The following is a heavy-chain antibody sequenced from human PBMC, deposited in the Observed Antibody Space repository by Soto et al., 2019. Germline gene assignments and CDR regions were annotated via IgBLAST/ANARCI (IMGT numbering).Heavy chain of an antibody. J-gene: IGHJ6*02. CDR2: INPSGGST. D-gene: IGHD3-3*01. CDR3: AIVLRFLEWSSYYYYGMDV. CDR1: GYTFTSYY. V-gene: IGHV1-46*01. Sequence: ASVKVSCKASGYTFTSYYMHWVRQAPGQGLEWMGIINPSGGSTSYAQKFQGRVTMTRDTSTSTVYMELSSLRSEDTAVYYCAIVLRFLEWSSYYYYGMDVWGQGTTVTVSS.